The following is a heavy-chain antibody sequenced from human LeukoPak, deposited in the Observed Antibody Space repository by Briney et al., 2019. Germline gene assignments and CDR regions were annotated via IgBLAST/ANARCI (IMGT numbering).Heavy chain of an antibody. CDR2: VYHSGTT. CDR3: VRDEAEFGNRQGYFDL. J-gene: IGHJ2*01. D-gene: IGHD2/OR15-2a*01. Sequence: SETLSLTCAVSGYSINDGYYWGWIRQPPGKGLEWIGRVYHSGTTYYSPSLQSRVGISADMSRNQFSLRLNSMTAADTAVYYCVRDEAEFGNRQGYFDLWGRGTLVIVSS. V-gene: IGHV4-38-2*02. CDR1: GYSINDGYY.